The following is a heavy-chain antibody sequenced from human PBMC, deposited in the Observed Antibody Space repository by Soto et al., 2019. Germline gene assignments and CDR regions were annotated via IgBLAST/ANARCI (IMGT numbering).Heavy chain of an antibody. J-gene: IGHJ6*02. CDR1: GGTFSKYA. Sequence: QVQLVQSGAEMQQPGASVRVSCKASGGTFSKYAFSWVRQAPGQGLEWLGGTIPMFGTPNYAQKFQGRVAISADESTATVYMELSSLRSEDTAVYFCARQLRDRNYYYGMDVWGQGTKVTVSS. CDR3: ARQLRDRNYYYGMDV. CDR2: TIPMFGTP. V-gene: IGHV1-69*01. D-gene: IGHD1-7*01.